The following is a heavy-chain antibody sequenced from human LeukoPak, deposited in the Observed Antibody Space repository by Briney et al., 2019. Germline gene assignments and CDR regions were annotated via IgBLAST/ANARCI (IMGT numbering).Heavy chain of an antibody. CDR2: IGGGSGGGT. CDR1: GFTFSSSA. J-gene: IGHJ4*02. V-gene: IGHV3-23*01. CDR3: AKGGIGEGGLDY. D-gene: IGHD2-15*01. Sequence: GGSLRLSCAASGFTFSSSAMTWVRQAPGKGLDWVSSIGGGSGGGTYYADSVKGRFTISRDNSKNTLYLQMNSLRAEDTALYFCAKGGIGEGGLDYWGQGTMVTVSS.